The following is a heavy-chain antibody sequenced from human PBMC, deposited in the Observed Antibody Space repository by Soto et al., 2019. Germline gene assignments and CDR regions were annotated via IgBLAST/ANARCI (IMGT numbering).Heavy chain of an antibody. J-gene: IGHJ3*02. CDR1: GFMFSNYW. CDR2: IKQDGSQK. D-gene: IGHD3-9*01. V-gene: IGHV3-7*01. CDR3: ARDGDDDILTGSPLRAFDM. Sequence: PGGSLRLSCAASGFMFSNYWMTWVRQAPGKGLEWVANIKQDGSQKYYVDSVKGRFTISRDNAKNSLFLQMNSLRAEDTAVYYCARDGDDDILTGSPLRAFDMWGPGTMVTVSS.